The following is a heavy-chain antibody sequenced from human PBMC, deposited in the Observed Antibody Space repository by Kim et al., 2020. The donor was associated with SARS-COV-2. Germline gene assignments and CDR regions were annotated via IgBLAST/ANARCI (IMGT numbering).Heavy chain of an antibody. CDR3: AKSTQPSNADAFDV. CDR2: VFSGGAT. D-gene: IGHD2-2*01. J-gene: IGHJ3*01. V-gene: IGHV3-66*01. Sequence: GGSLRLSCLASGIAVSRNYMSWVRQAPGKGLEWVSIVFSGGATYYADSVKGRFTISRDNSKNTLFLQMNSLRDEDTAAYYCAKSTQPSNADAFDVWGQGT. CDR1: GIAVSRNY.